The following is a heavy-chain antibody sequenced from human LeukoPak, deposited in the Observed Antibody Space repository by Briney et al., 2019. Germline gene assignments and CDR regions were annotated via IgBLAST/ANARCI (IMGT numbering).Heavy chain of an antibody. V-gene: IGHV4-38-2*01. CDR1: GGSFSGYY. CDR2: IFRSGST. Sequence: ASETLSLTCAVYGGSFSGYYWGWIRQPPGKGLEFIGSIFRSGSTYYNPSLKTRVTISVDTSKNQFSLKLSSVTAADTAVYYCARVKLYYYDSSGYPDCWGQGTLVTVSS. D-gene: IGHD3-22*01. J-gene: IGHJ4*02. CDR3: ARVKLYYYDSSGYPDC.